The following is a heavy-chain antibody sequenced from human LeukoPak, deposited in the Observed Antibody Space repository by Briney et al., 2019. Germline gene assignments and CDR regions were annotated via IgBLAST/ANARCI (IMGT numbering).Heavy chain of an antibody. D-gene: IGHD3-10*01. J-gene: IGHJ5*02. CDR2: IYYSGST. V-gene: IGHV4-59*01. CDR1: GGSISSYY. CDR3: ASGAYYYGSGTGWFDP. Sequence: ETLSLTCTVSGGSISSYYWSWIRQPPEKGLEWIGYIYYSGSTNYNSSLKSRVPISVDTSKNQFSLKLSSVTAADTAVYYCASGAYYYGSGTGWFDPCGQGTLVTVSS.